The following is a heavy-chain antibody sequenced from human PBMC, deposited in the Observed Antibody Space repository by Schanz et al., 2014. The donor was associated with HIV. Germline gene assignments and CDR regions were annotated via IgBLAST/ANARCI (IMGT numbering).Heavy chain of an antibody. V-gene: IGHV3-33*06. CDR1: GFTFSSSG. CDR3: AKDQGDVTGTPFDY. J-gene: IGHJ4*02. D-gene: IGHD1-20*01. Sequence: QVQLVESGGGVVQPGRSLRLSCTASGFTFSSSGMHWVRQAPGKGLEWVAAMWYDESHKGYADSVKGRFTISRDNSKNTLYLEMNSLRPEDTAVYYCAKDQGDVTGTPFDYWGQGTLVTVSP. CDR2: MWYDESHK.